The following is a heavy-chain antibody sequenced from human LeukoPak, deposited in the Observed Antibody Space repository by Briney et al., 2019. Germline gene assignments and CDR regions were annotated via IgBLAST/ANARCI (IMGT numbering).Heavy chain of an antibody. CDR3: AKGRCSGVGCDSFHS. CDR1: GLIFRSYA. D-gene: IGHD2-15*01. CDR2: ISDDSSFT. J-gene: IGHJ4*02. Sequence: SLRLSCVASGLIFRSYAMNWVRQAPGKGLECISTISDDSSFTYYADSVKGRSAISRDDSKNTLYLQMNNLKVEDTAVYYCAKGRCSGVGCDSFHSWGQGALVTVSS. V-gene: IGHV3-23*01.